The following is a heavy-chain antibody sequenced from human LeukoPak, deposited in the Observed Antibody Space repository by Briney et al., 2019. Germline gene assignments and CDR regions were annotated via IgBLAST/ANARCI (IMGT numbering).Heavy chain of an antibody. CDR1: GFTVRSNY. CDR2: IYSGGST. V-gene: IGHV3-53*01. CDR3: ARASLAYFDC. Sequence: GGSLRLSCATSGFTVRSNYMTWVRQAPGKGLEYVSVIYSGGSTFYSDSVKGRFTISRDNAKNTLYLQVNSLRAEDTAVYYCARASLAYFDCWGQGTLVTVSS. J-gene: IGHJ4*02.